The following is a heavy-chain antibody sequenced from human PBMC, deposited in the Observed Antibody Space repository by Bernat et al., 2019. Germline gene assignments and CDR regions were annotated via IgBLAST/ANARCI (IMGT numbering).Heavy chain of an antibody. Sequence: AMKRGSCVKVSGKASGGTFSSYAISWVRQAPGQGLEWMGGIIPIFGTANYAQKFQGRVTITADESTSTAYMELSSLRSEDTAVYYCAGVANRITMVQGVIIPYYFDYWGQGTL. CDR3: AGVANRITMVQGVIIPYYFDY. CDR2: IIPIFGTA. D-gene: IGHD3-10*01. J-gene: IGHJ4*02. V-gene: IGHV1-69*01. CDR1: GGTFSSYA.